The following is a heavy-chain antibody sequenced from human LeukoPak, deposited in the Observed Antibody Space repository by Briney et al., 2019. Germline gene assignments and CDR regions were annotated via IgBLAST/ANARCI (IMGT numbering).Heavy chain of an antibody. J-gene: IGHJ1*01. V-gene: IGHV3-15*01. D-gene: IGHD2-15*01. CDR1: GFTFSNAW. CDR2: IKSRTGGGTT. CDR3: ARDQPYCSGDSCYLTRYFQH. Sequence: PGGSLRLSCAASGFTFSNAWMSWVRQAPGKGGEWVGRIKSRTGGGTTDYAAPVKGRFTISRDASKNTLYLQMNSLNTEDTAVYYCARDQPYCSGDSCYLTRYFQHWGQGTLVTVSS.